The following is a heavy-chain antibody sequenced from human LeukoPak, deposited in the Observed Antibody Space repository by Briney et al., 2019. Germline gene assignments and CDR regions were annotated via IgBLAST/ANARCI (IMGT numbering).Heavy chain of an antibody. CDR2: IRQDGSEK. CDR3: ARDGTAAGLYFDL. D-gene: IGHD6-13*01. CDR1: GFTFSSYA. J-gene: IGHJ4*01. Sequence: GRSLRLSCAASGFTFSSYAMHWVRQAPGKGPEWVASIRQDGSEKTYVDSVKGRFTISRDNTKNSLSLQLNGLRAEDTAVYYCARDGTAAGLYFDLWGQGTLVTVSS. V-gene: IGHV3-7*01.